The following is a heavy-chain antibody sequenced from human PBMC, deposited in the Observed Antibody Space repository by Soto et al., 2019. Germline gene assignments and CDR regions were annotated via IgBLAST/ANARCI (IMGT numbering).Heavy chain of an antibody. Sequence: PSETLSLTCAVYGGSFSGYYWSWIRQPPGKGLEWIGEINHSGSTNYNPSLKSRVTISVDTSKNQFSLKLSSVTAADTAVYYCAREVPLNYYYYGMDVWAKGPRSPSP. V-gene: IGHV4-34*01. CDR3: AREVPLNYYYYGMDV. D-gene: IGHD3-10*01. CDR2: INHSGST. CDR1: GGSFSGYY. J-gene: IGHJ6*02.